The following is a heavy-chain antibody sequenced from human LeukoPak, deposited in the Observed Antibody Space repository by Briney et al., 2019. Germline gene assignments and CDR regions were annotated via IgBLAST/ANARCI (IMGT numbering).Heavy chain of an antibody. D-gene: IGHD4-23*01. Sequence: PGGSLRLSCEASGFTLSSYAMSWVRQAPGKGLAWVSVISSSADSTYYADSVKGRSTISRDNSKNTLYLQMNNLRAEDTAVYYCAKPLEKYTYGGNFDYWGQGILVTVSS. V-gene: IGHV3-23*01. J-gene: IGHJ4*02. CDR2: ISSSADST. CDR3: AKPLEKYTYGGNFDY. CDR1: GFTLSSYA.